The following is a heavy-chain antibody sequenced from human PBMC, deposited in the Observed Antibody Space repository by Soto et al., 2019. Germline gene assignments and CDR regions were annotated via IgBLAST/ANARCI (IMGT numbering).Heavy chain of an antibody. J-gene: IGHJ4*02. CDR3: AKTRVADSGYYFDH. CDR1: GFSFGDSY. D-gene: IGHD3-10*01. Sequence: QVQLVESGGGLVKPGGSLRHSCAASGFSFGDSYMSWIRQSAGKGLEWLSYISGGSSYTKYAESVKGRFTISRDNARRSLFLQVNGLRADDTAIYYCAKTRVADSGYYFDHWGQGTMVTVSS. CDR2: ISGGSSYT. V-gene: IGHV3-11*05.